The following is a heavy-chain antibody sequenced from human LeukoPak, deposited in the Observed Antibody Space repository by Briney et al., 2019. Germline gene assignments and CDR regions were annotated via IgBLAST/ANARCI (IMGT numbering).Heavy chain of an antibody. Sequence: PGGSLRLSCSASGSTFSNYAMHWVRQAPGKGLEYVSAISSNGGSTYYADSVKGRFTISRDNSKNTLYLQMSSLRVEDTAVFYCVKGIAGGPYYFDYWGQGTLVTVSS. CDR2: ISSNGGST. CDR3: VKGIAGGPYYFDY. V-gene: IGHV3-64D*06. D-gene: IGHD6-13*01. J-gene: IGHJ4*02. CDR1: GSTFSNYA.